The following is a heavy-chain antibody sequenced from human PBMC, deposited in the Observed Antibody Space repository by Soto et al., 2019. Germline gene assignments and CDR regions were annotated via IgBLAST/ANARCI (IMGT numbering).Heavy chain of an antibody. V-gene: IGHV4-30-4*01. CDR1: GASIAGGSYY. J-gene: IGHJ5*02. CDR3: VRDQYSGYDFAL. D-gene: IGHD5-12*01. CDR2: IPSRGRP. Sequence: NLSETLSLTCSVSGASIAGGSYYWSWVRQPPGKGLEWIGYIPSRGRPFYNPSLTSRGTISADSSKNQLSLQLTSVTAADTAVYYCVRDQYSGYDFALWGQGNLVTVSS.